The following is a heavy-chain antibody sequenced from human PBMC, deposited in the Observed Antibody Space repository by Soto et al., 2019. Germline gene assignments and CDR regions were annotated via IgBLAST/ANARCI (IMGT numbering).Heavy chain of an antibody. D-gene: IGHD2-21*02. CDR3: ARFGPESIVFVTPEAAPTTASYGMDV. CDR1: GGSIPSYY. J-gene: IGHJ6*02. Sequence: SETLSLTCTVSGGSIPSYYWSWIRQPPGKGLEWIGYIHYTGCSHYNPSLKSRVTISVDTSKNQFSLKLSSVTAADTAVYYCARFGPESIVFVTPEAAPTTASYGMDVWGQGTTVT. V-gene: IGHV4-59*01. CDR2: IHYTGCS.